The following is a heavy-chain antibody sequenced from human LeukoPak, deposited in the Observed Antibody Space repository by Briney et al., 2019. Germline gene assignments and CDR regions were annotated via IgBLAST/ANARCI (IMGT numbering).Heavy chain of an antibody. Sequence: ASVKVSCKASGYTFTSYGISWVRQAPGQGLEWMGWISAYNGNTNYAQKLQGRVTMTTDTSTSTAYMELRSLRSDDTAVYYRARDTLMDILTPPNYWGQGTLVTVSS. CDR2: ISAYNGNT. CDR1: GYTFTSYG. V-gene: IGHV1-18*01. CDR3: ARDTLMDILTPPNY. J-gene: IGHJ4*02. D-gene: IGHD3-9*01.